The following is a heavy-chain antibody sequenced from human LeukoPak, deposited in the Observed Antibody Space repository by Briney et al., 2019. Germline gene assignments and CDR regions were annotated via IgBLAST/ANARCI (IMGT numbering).Heavy chain of an antibody. J-gene: IGHJ6*03. CDR2: IYYSGST. D-gene: IGHD5-18*01. CDR1: GCSISSYY. Sequence: SETLSLTCTVSGCSISSYYWSWIRQPPGKGLEWIGYIYYSGSTNYNPSRKSRVTISVDTSKNQFSLKLSSVTAADTAVYYCARRGYSYGKNYYMDVWGKGTTVTVSS. CDR3: ARRGYSYGKNYYMDV. V-gene: IGHV4-59*01.